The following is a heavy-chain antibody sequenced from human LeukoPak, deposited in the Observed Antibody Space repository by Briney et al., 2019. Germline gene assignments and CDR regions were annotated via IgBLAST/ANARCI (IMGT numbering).Heavy chain of an antibody. J-gene: IGHJ4*02. D-gene: IGHD3-22*01. CDR1: GFTSSRYS. CDR3: ASSRYDSSGYYGIIAY. Sequence: GGSLRLSCAASGFTSSRYSMNWVRQAPGKGLEWVSSITSSGIYIYYADSVKGRFTISRDNAKNSLYLQMNSLRAEDTAVYYCASSRYDSSGYYGIIAYWGQGTLVTVSS. CDR2: ITSSGIYI. V-gene: IGHV3-21*01.